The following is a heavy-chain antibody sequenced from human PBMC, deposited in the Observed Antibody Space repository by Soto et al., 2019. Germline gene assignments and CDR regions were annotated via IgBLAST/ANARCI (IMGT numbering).Heavy chain of an antibody. Sequence: QVQLGQSGAEVEKPGASVKVSCKASGYTFSDYYVHWVRQAPGQGLEWMGIINPSAGTTAHAPNFEGRLSMTRDTATSTVYMELHSLRPEDTAVYYCARSERVVGRRIPWGYHFDYWGQGTLVTVSS. V-gene: IGHV1-46*01. CDR3: ARSERVVGRRIPWGYHFDY. CDR2: INPSAGTT. J-gene: IGHJ4*02. CDR1: GYTFSDYY. D-gene: IGHD7-27*01.